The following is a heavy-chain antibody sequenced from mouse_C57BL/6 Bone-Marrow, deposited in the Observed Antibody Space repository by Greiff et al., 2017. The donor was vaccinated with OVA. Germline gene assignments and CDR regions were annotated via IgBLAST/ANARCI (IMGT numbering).Heavy chain of an antibody. D-gene: IGHD1-1*01. Sequence: EVQLQQQSGAELVRPGASVKLSCTASGFNIKDDYMHWVKQRPEQGLEWIGWIDPENGDTEYASKFQGKATITADTSSNTAYLQLSSLTSEDTAVYYCTRYYYGSSYPYYFDYWGQGTTLTVSS. CDR3: TRYYYGSSYPYYFDY. V-gene: IGHV14-4*01. CDR2: IDPENGDT. CDR1: GFNIKDDY. J-gene: IGHJ2*01.